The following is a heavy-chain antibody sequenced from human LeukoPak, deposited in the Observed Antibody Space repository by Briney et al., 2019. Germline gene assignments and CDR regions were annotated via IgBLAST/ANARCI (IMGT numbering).Heavy chain of an antibody. D-gene: IGHD1-26*01. J-gene: IGHJ4*02. Sequence: GGSLRLSCAASGFTFSSYAMHWVRQAPGKGLEWVAVISYDGSNKYYADSVKGRFTISRDNSKNTLYLQMNSLRAEDTAVYYCARGIVGAIDYFDYWGQGTLVTVSS. CDR3: ARGIVGAIDYFDY. V-gene: IGHV3-30-3*01. CDR2: ISYDGSNK. CDR1: GFTFSSYA.